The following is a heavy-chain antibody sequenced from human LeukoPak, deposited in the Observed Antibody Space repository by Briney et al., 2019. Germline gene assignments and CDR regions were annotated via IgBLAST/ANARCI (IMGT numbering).Heavy chain of an antibody. CDR1: GFTFSSYW. CDR2: INTDGSST. D-gene: IGHD1-26*01. CDR3: ATGRIVGAAEG. Sequence: PGGSLRLSCAASGFTFSSYWMHWVRQAPGKGLVWVSRINTDGSSTSYADSVKGRFTISRDNAKNTLYLQMNSLRADDTAVFYCATGRIVGAAEGWGQGTLVTVSS. V-gene: IGHV3-74*01. J-gene: IGHJ4*02.